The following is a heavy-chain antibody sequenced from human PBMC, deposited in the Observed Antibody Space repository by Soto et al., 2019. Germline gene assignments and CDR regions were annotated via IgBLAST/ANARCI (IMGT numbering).Heavy chain of an antibody. J-gene: IGHJ6*04. CDR3: ARENYDFFTFFFIFRASGDPHYYDGRDF. V-gene: IGHV1-18*01. D-gene: IGHD3-3*01. CDR2: ISAYNGNT. Sequence: ASVKVSCKASGYTFTSYGISWVRQAPGQGLEWMGWISAYNGNTNYAQKLQGRVTMTTDTSTSTAYMELRSLRSDDTAVYYCARENYDFFTFFFIFRASGDPHYYDGRDFWGKGTTVTASS. CDR1: GYTFTSYG.